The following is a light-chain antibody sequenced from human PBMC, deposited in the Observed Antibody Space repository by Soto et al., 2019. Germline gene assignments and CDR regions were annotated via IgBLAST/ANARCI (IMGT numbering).Light chain of an antibody. CDR1: QSVSGSY. J-gene: IGKJ4*01. Sequence: EIVLTQSPGTLSLSPGERATLSCRASQSVSGSYLAWYQQKPGQAPRLLIYGASSRATGIPDRFSGSGSGTDVTLTISRLEPEDFVLYYCQRYSSSPLTFGGGTKVEIK. CDR2: GAS. V-gene: IGKV3-20*01. CDR3: QRYSSSPLT.